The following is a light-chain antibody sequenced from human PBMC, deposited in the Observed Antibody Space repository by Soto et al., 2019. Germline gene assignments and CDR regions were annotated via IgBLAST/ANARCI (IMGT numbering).Light chain of an antibody. CDR3: RQHNSYPLT. V-gene: IGKV1-17*01. J-gene: IGKJ4*01. CDR1: QGIRND. CDR2: TTA. Sequence: DIQMTQSPYSMSASVGDRVTITCRAGQGIRNDLGWYQQKPGKAPQRLIYTTATLESGVPSRFSVSGTETEVSLCDNSPQPEDFATHYCRQHNSYPLTFGGGTKVEIK.